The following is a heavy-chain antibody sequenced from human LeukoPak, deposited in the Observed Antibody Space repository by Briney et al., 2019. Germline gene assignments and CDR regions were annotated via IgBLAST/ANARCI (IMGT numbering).Heavy chain of an antibody. V-gene: IGHV3-11*01. CDR1: GFTFSDYY. CDR3: AREGSVGATTFYYYYYYMDV. D-gene: IGHD1-26*01. J-gene: IGHJ6*03. Sequence: PGGSLRLSCAASGFTFSDYYMSWIRQAPGKGLEWVSYISSSGSTIYYADSVKGRFTISRDNAKNSLYLQMNSLRAEDTAVYYCAREGSVGATTFYYYYYYMDVWGKGTTVTVSS. CDR2: ISSSGSTI.